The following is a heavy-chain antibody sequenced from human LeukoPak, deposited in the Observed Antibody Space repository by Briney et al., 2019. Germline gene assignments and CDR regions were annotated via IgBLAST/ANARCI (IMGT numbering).Heavy chain of an antibody. J-gene: IGHJ4*02. D-gene: IGHD1-26*01. Sequence: SETLSLTCTVSGGSISSYYWSWIRQPPGKGLEWIGYIYYSGSTNYNPSLKSRVIISVDTSKNQFSLKLSSVTAADTAVYYCARVVGAIRDWGQGTLVAVSS. CDR1: GGSISSYY. CDR3: ARVVGAIRD. CDR2: IYYSGST. V-gene: IGHV4-59*01.